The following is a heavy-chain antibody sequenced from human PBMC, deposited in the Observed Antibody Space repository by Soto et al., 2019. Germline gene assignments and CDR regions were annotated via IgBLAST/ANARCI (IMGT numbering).Heavy chain of an antibody. CDR1: GGFISDYS. J-gene: IGHJ4*02. Sequence: QVLLQESGPGLVKPSETLSLTCTVSGGFISDYSMSWIRQSAGKGLEWVGRVHINGNTHYHPSLRGRVTMSVDTSNNQFHLRVTSVTAADTAVYYCARESGDNWTYEVYWGQGTLVAVSS. D-gene: IGHD1-7*01. CDR3: ARESGDNWTYEVY. CDR2: VHINGNT. V-gene: IGHV4-4*07.